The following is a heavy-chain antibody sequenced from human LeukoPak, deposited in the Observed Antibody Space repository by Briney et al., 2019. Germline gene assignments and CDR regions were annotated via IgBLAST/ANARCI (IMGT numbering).Heavy chain of an antibody. CDR3: ARGYGTGGH. CDR2: INHSGST. D-gene: IGHD1-14*01. V-gene: IGHV4-34*01. Sequence: PETLSLTCAVYGGSFSGYYWSWIRQPPGKGLEWIGEINHSGSTNYNPSLKSRVTISVDTSKNQFSLKLSSVTAADTAVYYCARGYGTGGHWGQGTLVTVSS. CDR1: GGSFSGYY. J-gene: IGHJ4*02.